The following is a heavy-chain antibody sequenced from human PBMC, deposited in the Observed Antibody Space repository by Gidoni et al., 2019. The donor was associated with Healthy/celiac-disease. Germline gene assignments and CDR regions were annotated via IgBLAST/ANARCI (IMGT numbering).Heavy chain of an antibody. J-gene: IGHJ4*02. D-gene: IGHD6-13*01. V-gene: IGHV4-59*01. CDR1: GGSISSYY. CDR2: IYYSGST. Sequence: QVQLQESGPGLVKPSETLSLTCTVSGGSISSYYWRWIRQPPGKGLEWIGYIYYSGSTNYNPSLKSRVTISVDTSKNQFSLKLSSVTAADTAVYYCARGSSSWYYFDYWGQGTLVTVSS. CDR3: ARGSSSWYYFDY.